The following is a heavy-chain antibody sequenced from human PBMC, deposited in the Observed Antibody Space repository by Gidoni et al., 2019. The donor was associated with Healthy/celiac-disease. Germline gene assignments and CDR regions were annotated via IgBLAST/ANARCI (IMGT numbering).Heavy chain of an antibody. J-gene: IGHJ4*02. V-gene: IGHV1-2*02. CDR1: GYTCTGYY. D-gene: IGHD3-10*01. CDR3: ARNAVQGATDY. CDR2: INPNSGGT. Sequence: QVQLVQSGAEVKKPGASVKVSCKASGYTCTGYYMHWVRQAPGQGLEWMGWINPNSGGTNYAQTFQGRVTMTRDTSISTAYMELSRLRSDDTAVYYCARNAVQGATDYWGQVTLVTVSS.